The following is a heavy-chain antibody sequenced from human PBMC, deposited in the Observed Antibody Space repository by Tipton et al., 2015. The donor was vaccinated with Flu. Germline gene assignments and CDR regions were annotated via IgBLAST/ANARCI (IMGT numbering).Heavy chain of an antibody. CDR2: ISWNSGSI. CDR1: GFTFDDYA. Sequence: SLRLSCAASGFTFDDYAMHWVRQAPGKGLEWVSGISWNSGSIGYADSVKGRFTISRDNAKNSLYLQMNSLRAEDTALYYCAKDRGLVSYYYYYGMDVWGQGTTVTVSS. D-gene: IGHD3/OR15-3a*01. J-gene: IGHJ6*02. CDR3: AKDRGLVSYYYYYGMDV. V-gene: IGHV3-9*01.